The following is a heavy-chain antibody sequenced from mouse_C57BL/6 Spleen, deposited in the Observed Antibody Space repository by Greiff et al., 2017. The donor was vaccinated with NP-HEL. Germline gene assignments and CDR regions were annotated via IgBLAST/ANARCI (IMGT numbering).Heavy chain of an antibody. CDR3: ARDGSSYKFAY. J-gene: IGHJ3*01. CDR2: IYPGDGDT. CDR1: GYAFSSYW. Sequence: VQLKESGAELVKPGASVKISCKASGYAFSSYWMNWVKQRPGKGLEWIGQIYPGDGDTNYNGKFKGKATLTADKSSSTAYMQLSSLTSEDSAVYFCARDGSSYKFAYWGQGTLVTVSA. D-gene: IGHD1-1*01. V-gene: IGHV1-80*01.